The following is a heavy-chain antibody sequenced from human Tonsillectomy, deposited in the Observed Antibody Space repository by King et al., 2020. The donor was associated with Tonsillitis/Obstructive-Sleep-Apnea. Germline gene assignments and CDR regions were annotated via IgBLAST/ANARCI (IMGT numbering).Heavy chain of an antibody. V-gene: IGHV3-48*03. D-gene: IGHD3-22*01. CDR3: AGWDYYYDVSGGSGLDY. J-gene: IGHJ4*02. Sequence: VQLVESGGGLVQPGGSLRLSCAASGFTFSSYEMNWVRQAPGKGLEWVSYISSSGSTIYYADSVKGRFTISRDNAKNSLYLQMNSLRAEDTAVYYCAGWDYYYDVSGGSGLDYWGQGTLVTVSS. CDR2: ISSSGSTI. CDR1: GFTFSSYE.